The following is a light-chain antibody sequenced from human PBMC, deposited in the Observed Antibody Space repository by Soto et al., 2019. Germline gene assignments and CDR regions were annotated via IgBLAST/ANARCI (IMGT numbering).Light chain of an antibody. V-gene: IGKV1-9*01. CDR1: QGITNY. CDR2: SAY. CDR3: QQLKTSPIT. J-gene: IGKJ5*01. Sequence: IQLTQSPSSLSASVGDRVTITCRASQGITNYLALYQQKPGKAPKLLIYSAYTLQSGVPSRFSGSGSGTDFPLNISSLQPEDFATYYCQQLKTSPITFGQGTRLET.